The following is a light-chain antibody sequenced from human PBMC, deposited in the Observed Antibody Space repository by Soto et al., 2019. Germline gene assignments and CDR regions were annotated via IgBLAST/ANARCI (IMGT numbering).Light chain of an antibody. CDR1: QNLMHSDGYNY. CDR3: MQALHTRT. J-gene: IGKJ1*01. V-gene: IGKV2-28*01. CDR2: LGS. Sequence: IVVTQSPLSLPVTPGEPASISCRSSQNLMHSDGYNYLDWYLQKPGQSPQLVIYLGSFRASGVPDRFSGSGSGTDFTLRISRVEAEDVGVYYCMQALHTRTFGQGTKVEIK.